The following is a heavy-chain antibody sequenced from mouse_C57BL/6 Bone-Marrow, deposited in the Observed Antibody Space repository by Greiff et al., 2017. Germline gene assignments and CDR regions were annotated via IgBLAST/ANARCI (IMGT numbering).Heavy chain of an antibody. V-gene: IGHV1-81*01. CDR3: AREGSYWYFDV. CDR1: GYTFTSYG. CDR2: IYPRSGNT. J-gene: IGHJ1*03. Sequence: VQLQQSGAELARPGASVTLSCKASGYTFTSYGISWVKQRTGQGLEWIGEIYPRSGNTYYNEKFKGKATLTADKSSSTAYMELRSLTSEDSAVYFCAREGSYWYFDVWGTGTTVTVSS.